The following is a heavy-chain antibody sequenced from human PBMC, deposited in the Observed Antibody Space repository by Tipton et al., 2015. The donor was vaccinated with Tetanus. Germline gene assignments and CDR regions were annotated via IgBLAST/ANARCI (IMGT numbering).Heavy chain of an antibody. CDR1: GFTFSSYS. CDR2: ISSSSSTI. D-gene: IGHD6-19*01. Sequence: SLRISCAASGFTFSSYSMNWVRQAPGKGLEWVSYISSSSSTIYYADSVKGRFTISSDNAKNSLYLQMNSLRAEDTAVYYCARSGRQWPNYYYGMDVWGQGTTVTVSS. J-gene: IGHJ6*02. V-gene: IGHV3-48*01. CDR3: ARSGRQWPNYYYGMDV.